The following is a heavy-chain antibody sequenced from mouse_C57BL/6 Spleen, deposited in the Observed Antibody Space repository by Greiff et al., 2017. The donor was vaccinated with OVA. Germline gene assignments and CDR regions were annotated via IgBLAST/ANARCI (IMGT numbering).Heavy chain of an antibody. J-gene: IGHJ2*01. Sequence: EVKLVESEGGLVQPGSSMKLSCTASGFTFSDYYMAWVRQVPEKGLEWVANINYDGSSTYYLDSLKSRFIISRDNAKNILYLQMSSLKSEDTATYYCAREYDGVDYWGQGTTLTVSS. D-gene: IGHD2-3*01. CDR1: GFTFSDYY. V-gene: IGHV5-16*01. CDR2: INYDGSST. CDR3: AREYDGVDY.